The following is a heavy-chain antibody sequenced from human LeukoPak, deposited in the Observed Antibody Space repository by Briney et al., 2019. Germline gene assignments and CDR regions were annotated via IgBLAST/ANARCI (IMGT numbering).Heavy chain of an antibody. Sequence: GGSLRLSCAVSGFPFSFYGMNWVRQAPGKGLEWVSNIGASGTTRYYADSVKGRFSISRDNAKSSLYLQMNSLRVEDTAVYYCALLAVASDFDYWGQGALVTVSS. J-gene: IGHJ4*02. CDR3: ALLAVASDFDY. V-gene: IGHV3-48*03. CDR2: IGASGTTR. D-gene: IGHD6-19*01. CDR1: GFPFSFYG.